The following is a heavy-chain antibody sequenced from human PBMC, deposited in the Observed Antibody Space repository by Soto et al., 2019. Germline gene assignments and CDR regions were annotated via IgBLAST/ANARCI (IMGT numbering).Heavy chain of an antibody. CDR1: GGSISSSSYY. V-gene: IGHV4-39*01. CDR2: IYYSGST. CDR3: ARPGSDPPEYCTNGVCPGAGYYYYSGMDV. Sequence: SETLSLTCTVSGGSISSSSYYWGWIRQPPGKGLEWIGSIYYSGSTYYNPSLKSRVTISVDTSKNQFSLKLSSVTAADTAVYYCARPGSDPPEYCTNGVCPGAGYYYYSGMDVWGQGTTVTVSS. J-gene: IGHJ6*02. D-gene: IGHD2-8*01.